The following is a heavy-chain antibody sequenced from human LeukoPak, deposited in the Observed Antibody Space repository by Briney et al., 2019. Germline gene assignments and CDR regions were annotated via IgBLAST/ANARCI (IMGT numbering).Heavy chain of an antibody. CDR1: GGSISSGGYY. CDR3: ARAFPNCGGDCYTDAFDI. V-gene: IGHV4-31*03. D-gene: IGHD2-21*02. J-gene: IGHJ3*02. Sequence: SETLSLTCTVSGGSISSGGYYWSWIRQHPGKGLEWIGYIYYSGSTYYNPSLKSRVTISVDTSKNQFSLKLSSVTAADTAVYYCARAFPNCGGDCYTDAFDIWGQGTTVTVSS. CDR2: IYYSGST.